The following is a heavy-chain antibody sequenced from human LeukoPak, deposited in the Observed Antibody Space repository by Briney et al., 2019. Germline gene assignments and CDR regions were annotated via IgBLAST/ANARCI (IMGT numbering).Heavy chain of an antibody. J-gene: IGHJ4*02. CDR1: GGSISSYY. CDR3: ARGYSGYDQPLDY. CDR2: IYYSRST. V-gene: IGHV4-59*01. Sequence: SETLSLTCTVSGGSISSYYWSWIRQPPGKGLEWIGYIYYSRSTNYNPSLKSRVTISVDTSKNQFSLKLSSVTAADTAVYYCARGYSGYDQPLDYWGQGTLVTVSS. D-gene: IGHD5-12*01.